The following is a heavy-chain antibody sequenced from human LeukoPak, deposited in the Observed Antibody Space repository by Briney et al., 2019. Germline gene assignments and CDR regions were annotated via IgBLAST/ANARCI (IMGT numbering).Heavy chain of an antibody. Sequence: GSLRLSCAASGFPFSSYAMHWVRRAPGKGLEWVAVISYDGSNKYYADSVKGRFTISRDNSKNTLYLQMNSLRAEDTAVYYCARDLGGYSRRGGYYGMDVWGQGTTVTVSS. D-gene: IGHD5-18*01. CDR2: ISYDGSNK. J-gene: IGHJ6*02. CDR3: ARDLGGYSRRGGYYGMDV. V-gene: IGHV3-30-3*01. CDR1: GFPFSSYA.